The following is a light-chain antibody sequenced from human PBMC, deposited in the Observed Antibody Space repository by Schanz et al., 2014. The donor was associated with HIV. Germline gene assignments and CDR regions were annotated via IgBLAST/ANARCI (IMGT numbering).Light chain of an antibody. CDR3: QQYNDWPPIT. CDR2: DAS. J-gene: IGKJ5*01. Sequence: EIVLTQSPATLSLSPGERATLSCRASQSVGAYLAWYQQKPGQAPRLLIYDASSMATGIPARFSGSGSGTEFTLTISSLQSEDFAVYYCQQYNDWPPITFGQGTRLEIK. CDR1: QSVGAY. V-gene: IGKV3-15*01.